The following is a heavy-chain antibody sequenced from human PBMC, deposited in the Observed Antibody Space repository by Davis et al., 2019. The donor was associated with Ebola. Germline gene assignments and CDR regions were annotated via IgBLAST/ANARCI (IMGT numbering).Heavy chain of an antibody. D-gene: IGHD6-6*01. V-gene: IGHV1-24*01. CDR3: AFGGYSSSSLYFDY. CDR2: FDPEDGET. Sequence: ASVPVSCKVSGYTLTGLSMHPVRLAPVKGHEWMGGFDPEDGETIYAQKFQGRVTITADESTSTAYMELSSLRSEDTAVYYCAFGGYSSSSLYFDYWGQGTLVTVSS. CDR1: GYTLTGLS. J-gene: IGHJ4*02.